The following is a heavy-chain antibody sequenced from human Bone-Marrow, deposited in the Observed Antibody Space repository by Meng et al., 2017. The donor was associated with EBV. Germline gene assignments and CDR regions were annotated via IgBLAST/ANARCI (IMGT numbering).Heavy chain of an antibody. V-gene: IGHV1-69*01. Sequence: QLQLVRSGAEVKKPGAAVKFSCKTSGGTFRSDAISWVRQAPGQGLEWMGGLIPMSDAPHYAQKLQGRVTITADESTSTHYLDLSGLRSEDTAVYYCASESGRGFTPDYWGQGTLVTVSS. J-gene: IGHJ4*02. CDR3: ASESGRGFTPDY. CDR2: LIPMSDAP. D-gene: IGHD3-10*01. CDR1: GGTFRSDA.